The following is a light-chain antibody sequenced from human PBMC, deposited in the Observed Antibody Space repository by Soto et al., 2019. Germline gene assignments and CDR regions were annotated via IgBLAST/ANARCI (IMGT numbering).Light chain of an antibody. J-gene: IGLJ3*02. V-gene: IGLV1-44*01. CDR2: SND. CDR1: SSNIGSNA. Sequence: QSVLTQPPSASGTPGQRVTISCSGGSSNIGSNAVNWYRQLPGTAPQLLIYSNDQRPSGVPDRFSGSKSGTSASLAISGLRSEDEADYYCATWDESLRGGVFGGGTKLTVL. CDR3: ATWDESLRGGV.